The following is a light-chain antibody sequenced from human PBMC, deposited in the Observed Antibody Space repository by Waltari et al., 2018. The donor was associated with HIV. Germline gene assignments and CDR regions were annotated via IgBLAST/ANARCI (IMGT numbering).Light chain of an antibody. Sequence: VLLTQSPATLSVSPGERVTLSCRASQSVSSSLAWYQLKPGQAPRLLIYGASTRASSVPARFTATGSGTQFTLTVSNLQSDDFALYFCLQSDKWPRTFGQGTKLEIK. CDR3: LQSDKWPRT. CDR2: GAS. CDR1: QSVSSS. J-gene: IGKJ1*01. V-gene: IGKV3-15*01.